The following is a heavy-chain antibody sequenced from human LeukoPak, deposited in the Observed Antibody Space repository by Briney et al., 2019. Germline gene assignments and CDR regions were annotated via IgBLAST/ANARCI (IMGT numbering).Heavy chain of an antibody. V-gene: IGHV4-31*03. J-gene: IGHJ4*02. CDR1: GGSISSGGYY. Sequence: SQTLSLTCTVSGGSISSGGYYWSWIRQHPGKGLEWIGYIYYSGSTYYNPSLKSRVTISVDTSKNQFSLKLSSVTAADTAVYYCARVSYSSSWSEFDYWGQGTLVTVSS. CDR2: IYYSGST. CDR3: ARVSYSSSWSEFDY. D-gene: IGHD6-13*01.